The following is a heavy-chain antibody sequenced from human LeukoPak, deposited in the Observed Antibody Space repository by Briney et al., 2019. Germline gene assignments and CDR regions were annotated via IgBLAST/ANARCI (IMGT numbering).Heavy chain of an antibody. CDR1: GYTFTSYD. J-gene: IGHJ6*02. Sequence: ASVKVSCKASGYTFTSYDINWVRQATGQGLEWMGWMNPNSGNTGYAQKFQGRVTMTRNTSISTAYMELSSLRSEDTAVYYCARDELRFLEWLPQLYYYYGMDVWGQGTTVTASS. CDR3: ARDELRFLEWLPQLYYYYGMDV. D-gene: IGHD3-3*01. V-gene: IGHV1-8*01. CDR2: MNPNSGNT.